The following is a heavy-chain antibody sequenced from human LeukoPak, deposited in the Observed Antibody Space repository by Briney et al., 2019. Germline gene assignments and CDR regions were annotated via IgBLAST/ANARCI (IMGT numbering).Heavy chain of an antibody. J-gene: IGHJ4*02. V-gene: IGHV3-23*01. CDR3: AKRLYGSGGYYHFDY. CDR1: GFTFSGYA. Sequence: GGPLRLSCAASGFTFSGYAMTWVRQAPGKGLEWVSTVCAGGGSTYYADSVKGRLTISRDNPKNTLHLQMNSLRAEDTAVYYCAKRLYGSGGYYHFDYWGQGTLVAVSS. D-gene: IGHD3-10*01. CDR2: VCAGGGST.